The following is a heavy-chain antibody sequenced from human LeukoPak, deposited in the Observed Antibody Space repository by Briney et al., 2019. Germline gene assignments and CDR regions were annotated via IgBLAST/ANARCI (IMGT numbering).Heavy chain of an antibody. CDR1: GYSFTNYW. J-gene: IGHJ4*02. CDR3: ARLGAVAAAGDY. V-gene: IGHV5-51*01. D-gene: IGHD6-13*01. Sequence: GESLKISCKGSGYSFTNYWIGWVRQMPGKGLDWMGIIYPGDSDTRYSPSFQGQVTMSADKSISTAYLQWSSLKATDTAMYYCARLGAVAAAGDYWGQGTLVTVSS. CDR2: IYPGDSDT.